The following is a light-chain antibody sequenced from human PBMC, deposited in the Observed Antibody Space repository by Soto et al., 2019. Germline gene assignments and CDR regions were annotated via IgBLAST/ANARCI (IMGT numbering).Light chain of an antibody. CDR3: NSCTSTNTLV. Sequence: QSALTQPASVSGSPGQSITISCTGTSSDVGGYNHVSWYQQHPGKAPKLMIYDVTDRPSGVSNRFSGSKSGNTASLAISGLQAEDEADYYCNSCTSTNTLVFGGGTKLTV. V-gene: IGLV2-14*03. J-gene: IGLJ2*01. CDR2: DVT. CDR1: SSDVGGYNH.